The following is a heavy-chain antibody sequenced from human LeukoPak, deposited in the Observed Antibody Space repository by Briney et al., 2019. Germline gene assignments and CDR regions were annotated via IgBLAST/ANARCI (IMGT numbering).Heavy chain of an antibody. CDR3: PSIVGAHRPDY. CDR2: IYYSGST. V-gene: IGHV4-30-4*08. J-gene: IGHJ4*02. D-gene: IGHD1-26*01. Sequence: SETLSLTCTVSGGSISSGDYYWSWIRQPPGKGLEWNGYIYYSGSTYYNPSLKSRAPISVATSKTQFSLKLSSVTAPDTAVYYCPSIVGAHRPDYWGQGTLVTVSS. CDR1: GGSISSGDYY.